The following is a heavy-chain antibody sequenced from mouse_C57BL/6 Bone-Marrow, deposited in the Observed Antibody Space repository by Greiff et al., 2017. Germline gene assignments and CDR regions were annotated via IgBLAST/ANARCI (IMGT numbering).Heavy chain of an antibody. D-gene: IGHD1-1*01. V-gene: IGHV1-54*01. Sequence: VQLQQSGAELVRPGTSVKVSCKASGYPFTNYLIEWVKQRPGQGLEWIGVINPGSGGTNYNEKFKGKATLTADKSSSTAYMQLSSLTSEDSAVYFCARWGFYYYGYFDYWGQGTTLTVSS. CDR1: GYPFTNYL. CDR2: INPGSGGT. CDR3: ARWGFYYYGYFDY. J-gene: IGHJ2*01.